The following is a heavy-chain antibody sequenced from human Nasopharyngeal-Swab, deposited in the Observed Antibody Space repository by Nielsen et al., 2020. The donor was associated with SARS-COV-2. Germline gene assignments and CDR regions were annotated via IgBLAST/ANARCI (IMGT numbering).Heavy chain of an antibody. J-gene: IGHJ6*03. D-gene: IGHD2-2*01. CDR3: VKGMPQSGGMDV. Sequence: GGSLTLSCAASGFTFSSHDMQWVRLPRGKGLEWVSAIGAAGGTYYPDSVKGRFTISRENAKNSLYLQLNSLRAEDTAIYYCVKGMPQSGGMDVWGKGTTVSVSS. V-gene: IGHV3-13*01. CDR1: GFTFSSHD. CDR2: IGAAGGT.